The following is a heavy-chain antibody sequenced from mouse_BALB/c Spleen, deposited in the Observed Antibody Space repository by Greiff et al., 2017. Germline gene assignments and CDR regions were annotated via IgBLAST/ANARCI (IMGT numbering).Heavy chain of an antibody. CDR3: ARRAATGYYFDY. D-gene: IGHD1-2*01. CDR2: INPSSGYT. V-gene: IGHV1-4*01. Sequence: VKLMESGAELARPGASVKMSCKASGYTFTSYTMHWVKQRPGQGLEWIGYINPSSGYTNYNQKFKDKATLTADKSSSTAYMQLSSLTSEDSAVYYCARRAATGYYFDYWGQGTTLTVSS. CDR1: GYTFTSYT. J-gene: IGHJ2*01.